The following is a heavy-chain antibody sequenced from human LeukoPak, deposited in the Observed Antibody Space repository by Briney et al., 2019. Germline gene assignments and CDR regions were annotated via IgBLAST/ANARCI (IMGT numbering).Heavy chain of an antibody. Sequence: GGSLRLSRATSGFTLSRYCISWVRQAPRKGLEWVAHIKQGGSEKYNVDSVKGRFTIPRNNPKNRLNLQMNPLRAEDTAVYYGARDHGRGSYYFYWGQGTLVTVSS. CDR1: GFTLSRYC. CDR3: ARDHGRGSYYFY. D-gene: IGHD1-26*01. V-gene: IGHV3-7*01. J-gene: IGHJ4*02. CDR2: IKQGGSEK.